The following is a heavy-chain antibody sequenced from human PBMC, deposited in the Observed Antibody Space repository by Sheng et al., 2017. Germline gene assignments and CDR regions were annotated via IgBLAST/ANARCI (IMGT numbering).Heavy chain of an antibody. CDR2: IYTQWEH. D-gene: IGHD6-19*01. J-gene: IGHJ4*02. CDR1: GGSISSGSYY. CDR3: ARELRQSLSY. Sequence: QVQLQESGPGLVKPSQTLSLTCTVSGGSISSGSYYWSWIRQPAGKGLEWIGRIYTQWEHQLQPLPQESSHHISRHVQDQFSLKLSSVTAADTAVYYCARELRQSLSYWGQGTLVTVSS. V-gene: IGHV4-61*02.